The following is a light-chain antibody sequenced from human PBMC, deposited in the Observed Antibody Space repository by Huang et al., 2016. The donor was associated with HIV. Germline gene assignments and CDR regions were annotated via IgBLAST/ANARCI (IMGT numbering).Light chain of an antibody. J-gene: IGKJ4*01. V-gene: IGKV3-20*01. CDR1: QSLRDTY. CDR2: GAS. Sequence: EIVLTQSPGTLSLSTGETDTFYCRASQSLRDTYIAWYQQRPGQAPRLLIYGASIRATGIPDRFSGSWSGTDFTLTINRLEPQDFAVYFCLQYDRSPLTFGGGTRVEL. CDR3: LQYDRSPLT.